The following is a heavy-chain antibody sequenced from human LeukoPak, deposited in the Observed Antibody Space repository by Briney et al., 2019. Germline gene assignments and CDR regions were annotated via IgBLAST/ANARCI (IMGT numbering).Heavy chain of an antibody. CDR1: GGTFSSYG. Sequence: ASVKVSCKASGGTFSSYGISWVRQAPGQGLEWMGWISAYNGNTNYAQKLQGRVTMTTDTSTSTAYMELRSLRSDDTAVYYCARVADDSGYDGGIDYWGQGTLVTVSS. J-gene: IGHJ4*02. V-gene: IGHV1-18*01. D-gene: IGHD5-12*01. CDR2: ISAYNGNT. CDR3: ARVADDSGYDGGIDY.